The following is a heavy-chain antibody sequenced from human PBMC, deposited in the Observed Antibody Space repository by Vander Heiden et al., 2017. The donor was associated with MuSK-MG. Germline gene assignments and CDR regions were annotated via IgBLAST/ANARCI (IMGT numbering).Heavy chain of an antibody. CDR1: GPPYITCG. CDR3: VRDLGQYGSIWSTVLGF. D-gene: IGHD4-17*01. V-gene: IGHV1-69*18. CDR2: VIPSVWTP. J-gene: IGHJ4*02. Sequence: QVQLVQSGAERMKPGHSEKVSCMTSGPPYITCGYTWERQSPAQVPEWMGRVIPSVWTPNDAPTFLGSLPIPADEFTSTAYLELRSLRSDDSAVDYWVRDLGQYGSIWSTVLGFWGQGTRVTVSS.